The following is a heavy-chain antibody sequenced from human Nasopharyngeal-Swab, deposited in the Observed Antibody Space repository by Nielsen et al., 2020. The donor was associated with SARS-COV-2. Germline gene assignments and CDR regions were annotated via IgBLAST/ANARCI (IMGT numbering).Heavy chain of an antibody. CDR1: GFTFSSYE. CDR2: LISSGSTI. J-gene: IGHJ2*01. D-gene: IGHD3-3*01. CDR3: ARVDRITIFGVAPWAHWYFDL. Sequence: GGSLRLSGPASGFTFSSYEMNWVRQAPGKGLEWVSYLISSGSTIYYADSVKGRFTISRDNAKDSLYLQMNSLRAEDTAVYYCARVDRITIFGVAPWAHWYFDLWGRGTLVTVSS. V-gene: IGHV3-48*03.